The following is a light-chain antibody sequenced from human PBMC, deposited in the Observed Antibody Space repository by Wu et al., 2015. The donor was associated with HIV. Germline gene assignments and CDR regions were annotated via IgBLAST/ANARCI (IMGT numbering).Light chain of an antibody. CDR2: GAS. CDR1: QSVSSNY. Sequence: TLSCRASQSVSSNYLAWYQQKPGQAPRLLIYGASSRATGIPDRFSGSGSGTDFTLTISRLEPEDFALYYCQQYGSSPKTFGQGTKVEIK. CDR3: QQYGSSPKT. J-gene: IGKJ1*01. V-gene: IGKV3-20*01.